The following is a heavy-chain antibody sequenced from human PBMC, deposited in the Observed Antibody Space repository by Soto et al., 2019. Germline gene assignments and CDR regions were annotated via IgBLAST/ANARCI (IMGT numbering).Heavy chain of an antibody. D-gene: IGHD5-12*01. V-gene: IGHV1-18*01. CDR3: ARESISWRDGYNP. Sequence: ASVKVSCKASGYTFSSYGISWARQAPGQGLEWMGWISDYNGNTQYAQKFQGRVFMTTDTATSTVYMELSSLSSEDTALYYCARESISWRDGYNPWGQGTLVTVSS. J-gene: IGHJ5*02. CDR1: GYTFSSYG. CDR2: ISDYNGNT.